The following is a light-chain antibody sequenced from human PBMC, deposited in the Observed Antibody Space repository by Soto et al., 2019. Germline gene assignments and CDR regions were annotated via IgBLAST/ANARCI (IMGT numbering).Light chain of an antibody. CDR1: RSNIGAGYN. CDR3: QSYDSSLSGWV. CDR2: GNG. V-gene: IGLV1-40*01. J-gene: IGLJ3*02. Sequence: QSVLTQPPSVSGAPGQRVTISCTGCRSNIGAGYNVHWYQQLPGTAPNLLIYGNGNRPSGVPDRFSGSKSGTSASLAITGLQAEDEADYYCQSYDSSLSGWVFGGGTKLTVL.